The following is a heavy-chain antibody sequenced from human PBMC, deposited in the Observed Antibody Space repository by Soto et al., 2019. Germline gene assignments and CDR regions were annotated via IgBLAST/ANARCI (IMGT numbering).Heavy chain of an antibody. D-gene: IGHD5-18*01. CDR3: ARGGNTALAYYFYGMDV. Sequence: SETLALTCTVTGDSISPYYWPWIRQPPGKGLEWIGYIYYSGSPSYNPSLKSRVTVSVDTSKNQFSLRSRSVTAADTAMYYCARGGNTALAYYFYGMDVWGQGTTVT. CDR2: IYYSGSP. J-gene: IGHJ6*02. V-gene: IGHV4-59*01. CDR1: GDSISPYY.